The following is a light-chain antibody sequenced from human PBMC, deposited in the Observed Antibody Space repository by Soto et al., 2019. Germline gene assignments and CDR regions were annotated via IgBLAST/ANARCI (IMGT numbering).Light chain of an antibody. CDR2: DFT. Sequence: QSALTQPRSVSGSPGQSVAISCTGTSSDVGGHSFVSWYQHHPGKAPKLIIYDFTKRPSGVPDRLSGSKSGNTASLTISGLQAEDEGDYYCCSYAGSYVVFGGGTTLTVL. V-gene: IGLV2-11*01. J-gene: IGLJ2*01. CDR1: SSDVGGHSF. CDR3: CSYAGSYVV.